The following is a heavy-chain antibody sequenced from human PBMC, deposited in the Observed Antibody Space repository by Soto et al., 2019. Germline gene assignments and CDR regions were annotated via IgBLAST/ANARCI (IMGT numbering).Heavy chain of an antibody. CDR3: ASRDPGTSVDD. CDR1: GGSFTSNNW. V-gene: IGHV4-4*02. Sequence: SETLSLTCAVSGGSFTSNNWWTWVRQPPGQGLEWIGEIYRTGSTNYNPSLKSRVTISLDKSENQFSLKVTSLTAADTAVYYCASRDPGTSVDDWGQGTLVTVSS. CDR2: IYRTGST. J-gene: IGHJ4*02. D-gene: IGHD1-7*01.